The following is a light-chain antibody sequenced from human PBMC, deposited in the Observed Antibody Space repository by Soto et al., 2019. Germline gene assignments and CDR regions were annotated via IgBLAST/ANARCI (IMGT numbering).Light chain of an antibody. CDR1: QSIDSW. Sequence: DIQMTQSPSTLSASVGDRVTIACRASQSIDSWLAWYQQKPGKAPKFLIYDASDLESGVPSRFSGSGSGKEFTLTISSLQPDDFATYYCQQYRGKPFTFGQGTKVEIK. CDR2: DAS. V-gene: IGKV1-5*01. CDR3: QQYRGKPFT. J-gene: IGKJ2*01.